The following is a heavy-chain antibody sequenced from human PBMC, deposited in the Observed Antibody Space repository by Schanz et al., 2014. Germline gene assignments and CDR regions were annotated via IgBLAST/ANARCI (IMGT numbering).Heavy chain of an antibody. V-gene: IGHV7-4-1*02. CDR1: GYIFSSYA. CDR3: ARARYGLDG. J-gene: IGHJ6*02. CDR2: INPTTGNP. Sequence: QVQLVQSGAEVKKPGASVKVSCKASGYIFSSYAIHWVRQAPGQGLEWMGWINPTTGNPGYAQGFTGRFVFSCDTSVSTAYLQISGIKAEDTVVYYCARARYGLDGGGQGTTVTVS.